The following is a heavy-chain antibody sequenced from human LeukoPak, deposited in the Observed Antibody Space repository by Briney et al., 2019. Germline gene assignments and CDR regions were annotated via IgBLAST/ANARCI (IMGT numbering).Heavy chain of an antibody. CDR3: ARDLRIAAAGTSVDY. D-gene: IGHD6-13*01. Sequence: QSGGSLRLSCAASGFTFSSYSMNWVRQAPGKGLEWVSYISSSSSTIYYADSVKGRFTISRDNAKNSLYLQMNSLRAEDTAVYYCARDLRIAAAGTSVDYWGQGTLVTVSS. CDR1: GFTFSSYS. J-gene: IGHJ4*02. CDR2: ISSSSSTI. V-gene: IGHV3-48*01.